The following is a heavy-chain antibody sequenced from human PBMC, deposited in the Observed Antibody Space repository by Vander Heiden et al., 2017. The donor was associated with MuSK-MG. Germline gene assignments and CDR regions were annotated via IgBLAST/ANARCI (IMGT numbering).Heavy chain of an antibody. CDR2: ISGSGGST. Sequence: EVQLLESGGGLVQPGGSLRLSCAASGFTFSSYAMSWVRQAPGKGLEWVSAISGSGGSTYYADSVKGRFTMSRDNSKNTLYLQMNSLRAEDTAVYYCAKDWVGAWYVYYMDVWGKGTTVTVSS. CDR1: GFTFSSYA. CDR3: AKDWVGAWYVYYMDV. J-gene: IGHJ6*03. V-gene: IGHV3-23*01. D-gene: IGHD1-26*01.